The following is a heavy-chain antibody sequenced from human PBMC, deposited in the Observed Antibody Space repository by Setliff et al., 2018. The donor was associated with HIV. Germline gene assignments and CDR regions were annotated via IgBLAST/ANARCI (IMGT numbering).Heavy chain of an antibody. CDR2: STPILDTT. J-gene: IGHJ4*02. Sequence: SVKVSCKASGGTFSSYGITWVRQAPGQGLEWMGGSTPILDTTNYAQKFQGRVTITTDESANTVYMELSSLRSDDTAVYYCARPGEGGSGNPYYFDYWGQGTLVTVSS. D-gene: IGHD3-10*01. CDR1: GGTFSSYG. V-gene: IGHV1-69*05. CDR3: ARPGEGGSGNPYYFDY.